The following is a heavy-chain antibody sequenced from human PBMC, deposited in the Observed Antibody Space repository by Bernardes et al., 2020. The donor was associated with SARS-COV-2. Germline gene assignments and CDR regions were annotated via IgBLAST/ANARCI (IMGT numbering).Heavy chain of an antibody. Sequence: GGSLRLSCAASGFPFSSYAMSWVRQAPGKGLEWVSAISGSGGSTYYADSVKGRFTISRDNSKNTLYLQMNSLRAEDTAVYYCATSRAYGDPKGGVYDYWGQGTLVTVSS. D-gene: IGHD4-17*01. V-gene: IGHV3-23*01. CDR3: ATSRAYGDPKGGVYDY. J-gene: IGHJ4*02. CDR1: GFPFSSYA. CDR2: ISGSGGST.